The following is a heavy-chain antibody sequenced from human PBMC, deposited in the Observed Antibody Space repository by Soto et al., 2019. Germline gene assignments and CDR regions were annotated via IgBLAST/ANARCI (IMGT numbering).Heavy chain of an antibody. CDR1: GVTVRTSY. J-gene: IGHJ6*01. Sequence: PGGSRRLCWGASGVTVRTSYMLVFRQAPEKGLEWVSVIYSGGSTYYADSVKGRFTISRDNSKNTLYLQMNSLRAEDTAVYYCARFTLPTRYHPYG. CDR3: ARFTLPTRYHPYG. CDR2: IYSGGST. D-gene: IGHD2-2*01. V-gene: IGHV3-53*01.